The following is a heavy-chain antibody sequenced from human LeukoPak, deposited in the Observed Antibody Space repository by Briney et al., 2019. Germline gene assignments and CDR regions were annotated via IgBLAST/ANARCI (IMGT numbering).Heavy chain of an antibody. CDR2: IYSGGTI. CDR3: ASDDY. CDR1: GGSFSGYY. J-gene: IGHJ4*02. Sequence: PSETLSLTCGVYGGSFSGYYWSWVRQPPGKGLECIGSIYSGGTIYYNPSLQSRVLISVDTSKNQFSLNLNSVTAADTAVYYCASDDYWGQGALVTVSS. V-gene: IGHV4-34*01.